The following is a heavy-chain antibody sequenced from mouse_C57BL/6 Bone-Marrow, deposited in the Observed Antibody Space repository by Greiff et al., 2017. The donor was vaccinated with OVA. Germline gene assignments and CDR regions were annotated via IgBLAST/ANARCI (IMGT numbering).Heavy chain of an antibody. Sequence: VQLQQSGPELVKPGAPVKISCKASGYTFTDYYINWVKQRPGQGLEWIGWIFPGSGSTYYNEKFKGKATLTVDKSSSTAYMLLSSLTSEDSAVYFCARKGGYYYGSSPWCAYWGQGTLVTVSA. CDR3: ARKGGYYYGSSPWCAY. D-gene: IGHD1-1*01. CDR2: IFPGSGST. J-gene: IGHJ3*01. V-gene: IGHV1-75*01. CDR1: GYTFTDYY.